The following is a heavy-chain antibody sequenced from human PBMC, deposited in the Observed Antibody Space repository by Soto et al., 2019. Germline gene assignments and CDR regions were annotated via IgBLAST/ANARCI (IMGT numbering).Heavy chain of an antibody. CDR1: SGSISSSNW. D-gene: IGHD3-3*01. V-gene: IGHV4-4*02. CDR2: IYHSGST. CDR3: ARGSYDFWSGYSNYYYYYMDV. J-gene: IGHJ6*03. Sequence: SETLSLTCAVSSGSISSSNWWSWVRQPPGKGLEWIGEIYHSGSTNYNPSLKSRVTISVDKSKNQFSLKLSSVTAADTAVYYCARGSYDFWSGYSNYYYYYMDVWGKGTTVTVSS.